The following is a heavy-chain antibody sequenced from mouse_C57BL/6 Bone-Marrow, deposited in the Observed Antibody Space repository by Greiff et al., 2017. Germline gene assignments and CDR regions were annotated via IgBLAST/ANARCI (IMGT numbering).Heavy chain of an antibody. CDR1: GYTFTSYW. J-gene: IGHJ3*01. D-gene: IGHD2-4*01. CDR3: ARGDYDCEGAY. CDR2: LDPNSGGP. V-gene: IGHV1-72*01. Sequence: QVQLQQPGAELVKPGASVKLSCKASGYTFTSYWMHWVKQRPGRGLEWIGRLDPNSGGPKYNEKFKSKATLTVDKPSSTAYMQLSSLTSEDSAVYYCARGDYDCEGAYWGQGTLVTVSA.